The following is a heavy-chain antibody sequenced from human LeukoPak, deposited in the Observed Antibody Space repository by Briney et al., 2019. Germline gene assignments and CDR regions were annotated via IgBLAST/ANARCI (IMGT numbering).Heavy chain of an antibody. J-gene: IGHJ4*02. D-gene: IGHD3-22*01. V-gene: IGHV3-23*01. CDR1: GFTFSSYA. CDR2: ISGSGGST. CDR3: ASNSYDSSGYYYS. Sequence: QSGGSLRLSCAASGFTFSSYAMSWVRQAPGKGLEWVSAISGSGGSTYYADSVKGRFTISRDNAKNSLYLQMNSLRAEDTAVYYCASNSYDSSGYYYSWGQGTLVTVSS.